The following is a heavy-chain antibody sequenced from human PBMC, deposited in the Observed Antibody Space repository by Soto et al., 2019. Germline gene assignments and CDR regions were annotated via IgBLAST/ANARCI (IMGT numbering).Heavy chain of an antibody. CDR1: GFTFSSYA. CDR3: ARAAMRAGDAFDI. J-gene: IGHJ3*02. Sequence: GGSLRLSCAASGFTFSSYAMHWVRQAPGKGLEWVAVISYDGSNKYYADSVKGRFTISRDNSKNTLYLQMNSLRAEDTAVYYCARAAMRAGDAFDIWGQGTMVNVSS. CDR2: ISYDGSNK. D-gene: IGHD2-2*01. V-gene: IGHV3-30-3*01.